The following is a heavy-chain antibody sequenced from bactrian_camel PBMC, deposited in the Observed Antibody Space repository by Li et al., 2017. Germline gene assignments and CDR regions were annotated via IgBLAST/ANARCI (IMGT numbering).Heavy chain of an antibody. J-gene: IGHJ4*01. CDR1: GYIDSRKC. Sequence: HVQLVESGGGSVQAGGSLTLSCVISGYIDSRKCMGWFRQAPGKEREAVGSVCTGGGTTLYTDSVKGRFTISRDNAKNTLYLQMNSLKPEDTAVYYCAAAGEGWVPSNYWGQGTQVTVS. CDR3: AAAGEGWVPSNY. V-gene: IGHV3S54*01. CDR2: VCTGGGTT. D-gene: IGHD5*01.